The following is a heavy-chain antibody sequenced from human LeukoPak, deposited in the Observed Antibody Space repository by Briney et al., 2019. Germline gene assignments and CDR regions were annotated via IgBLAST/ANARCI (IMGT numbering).Heavy chain of an antibody. V-gene: IGHV3-7*01. CDR1: GFTFANSW. Sequence: GGSLRLSCAASGFTFANSWMAWVRQAPGKGLEWVANIKQDGSTKHYADSLKGRFTISRDNPKNSLFLQMNNLRADGTAIYYCTRDTIGGLDYWGQGILVTVAS. J-gene: IGHJ4*02. CDR3: TRDTIGGLDY. CDR2: IKQDGSTK. D-gene: IGHD3-16*01.